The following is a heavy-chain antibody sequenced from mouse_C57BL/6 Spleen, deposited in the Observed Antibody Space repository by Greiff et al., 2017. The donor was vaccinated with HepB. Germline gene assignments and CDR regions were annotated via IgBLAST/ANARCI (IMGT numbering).Heavy chain of an antibody. Sequence: EVQLVESGGDLVKPGGSLKLSCAASGFTFSSYGMSWVRQTPDKRLEWVATISSGGSYTYYPDSVKGRFTISRDNAKNTRYLQMSSLKSEDTAMYYCARDGSSYYYAMDYWGQGTSVTVSS. CDR1: GFTFSSYG. J-gene: IGHJ4*01. CDR3: ARDGSSYYYAMDY. V-gene: IGHV5-6*01. CDR2: ISSGGSYT. D-gene: IGHD1-1*01.